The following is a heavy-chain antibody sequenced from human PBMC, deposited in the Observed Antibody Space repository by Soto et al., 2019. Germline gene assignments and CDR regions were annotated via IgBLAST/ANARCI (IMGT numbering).Heavy chain of an antibody. Sequence: LSLTCTVSGGSVRSGDYYWNWIRQPPGKSLEWIGYIYYPGSSYYNPSLKSRVTISVDVSQNQFSLQLRSVTAADTAVYYCARGRGVREYSYGLSDIWGPGTMVTVSS. CDR2: IYYPGSS. J-gene: IGHJ3*02. V-gene: IGHV4-30-4*01. CDR1: GGSVRSGDYY. D-gene: IGHD5-18*01. CDR3: ARGRGVREYSYGLSDI.